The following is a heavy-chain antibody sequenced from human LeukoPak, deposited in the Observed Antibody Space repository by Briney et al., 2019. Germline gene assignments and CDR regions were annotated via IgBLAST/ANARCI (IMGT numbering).Heavy chain of an antibody. J-gene: IGHJ4*02. CDR2: IRYDGSNK. Sequence: GGSLRLSCAVSGFTFSSYGMHWVRQAPGKGLEWGAVIRYDGSNKYYADSVKRRFTISRDNSKNTLYLQMNSLRAEDTAVYYCATDGIARDIVVVPAAMRFDYRGQGTLVTVSS. D-gene: IGHD2-2*01. CDR3: ATDGIARDIVVVPAAMRFDY. CDR1: GFTFSSYG. V-gene: IGHV3-30*02.